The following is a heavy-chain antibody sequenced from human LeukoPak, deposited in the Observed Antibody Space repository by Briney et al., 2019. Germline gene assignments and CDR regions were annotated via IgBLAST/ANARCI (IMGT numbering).Heavy chain of an antibody. CDR3: ARDWGVEARPGYMDV. D-gene: IGHD6-6*01. Sequence: ASVKVSCKASGYTFTSYGISWVRQAPGQGLEWMGWISAYNGNTNYAQKLQGRVTMTTDTSTSTAYMELRSLRSDDTAVYFCARDWGVEARPGYMDVWGKGTTVTVSS. J-gene: IGHJ6*03. CDR1: GYTFTSYG. V-gene: IGHV1-18*01. CDR2: ISAYNGNT.